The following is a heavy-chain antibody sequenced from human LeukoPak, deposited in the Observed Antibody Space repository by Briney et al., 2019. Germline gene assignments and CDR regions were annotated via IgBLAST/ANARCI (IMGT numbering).Heavy chain of an antibody. V-gene: IGHV3-21*01. CDR1: GFTFSSYS. J-gene: IGHJ3*02. CDR2: ISSSSSYI. CDR3: ARMETGTMGAFDI. Sequence: GGSLRLSCAASGFTFSSYSMNWVRQAPGKGLEWVSSISSSSSYIYYADSVKGRFTISRDNAKNSLYLKMNSLRAEDTAMYYCARMETGTMGAFDIWGQGTMVTVSS. D-gene: IGHD1-1*01.